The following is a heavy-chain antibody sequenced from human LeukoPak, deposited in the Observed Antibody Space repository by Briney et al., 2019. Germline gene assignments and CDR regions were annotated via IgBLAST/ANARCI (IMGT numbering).Heavy chain of an antibody. D-gene: IGHD3-10*01. J-gene: IGHJ4*02. V-gene: IGHV3-30*02. Sequence: GVSLRLSCAASGFSFSNYGMHWVRQAPGKGLEWVAIIQYDGSNKYYADSVRGRFTISRDNSKNTLYLQVNSLRPEDTAMYYCAKPTHSSGSYPFDHWGQGTLVTVSS. CDR2: IQYDGSNK. CDR1: GFSFSNYG. CDR3: AKPTHSSGSYPFDH.